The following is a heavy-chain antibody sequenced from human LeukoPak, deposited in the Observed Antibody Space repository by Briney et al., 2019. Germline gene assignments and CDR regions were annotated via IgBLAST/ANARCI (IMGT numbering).Heavy chain of an antibody. CDR2: INTDGTVT. Sequence: PGWSLTLTCPASGFTLSKYWMLWVRQAPGKGLESVSRINTDGTVTTYAHSVKGRFIVSRDNADNTMFLQMNSVRDEDTAVYYCATKQWLAPPPDSWGQGTPVTVSS. J-gene: IGHJ4*02. V-gene: IGHV3-74*01. D-gene: IGHD6-19*01. CDR3: ATKQWLAPPPDS. CDR1: GFTLSKYW.